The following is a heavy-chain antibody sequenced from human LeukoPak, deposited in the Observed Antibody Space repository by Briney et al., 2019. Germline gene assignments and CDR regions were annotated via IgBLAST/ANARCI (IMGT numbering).Heavy chain of an antibody. CDR2: INWNGGST. Sequence: GGSLRLSCEVSGFTFDDYAMSWVRHAPGKGLEWVSGINWNGGSTGYADSVKGRFTISRDNAKNSLYLQMNSLRAEDTALYYCARLAVRGVIRRSYYYNMDVWGKGTTVTVSS. D-gene: IGHD3-10*01. J-gene: IGHJ6*03. V-gene: IGHV3-20*04. CDR3: ARLAVRGVIRRSYYYNMDV. CDR1: GFTFDDYA.